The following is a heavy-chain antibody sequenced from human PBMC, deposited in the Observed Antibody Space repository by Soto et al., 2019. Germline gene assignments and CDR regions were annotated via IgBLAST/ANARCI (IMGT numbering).Heavy chain of an antibody. CDR2: IKSKTDGGTT. CDR3: TAGAWNYVLDLDF. V-gene: IGHV3-15*01. Sequence: PGGSLRLSCAASGFTFSNAWMSWVRQAPGTGQEWVGRIKSKTDGGTTDYAAPVKGRFTISRDDSKNTLYLQMNSLKTEDTAVYYCTAGAWNYVLDLDFWGQGTLVTVSS. CDR1: GFTFSNAW. D-gene: IGHD1-7*01. J-gene: IGHJ4*02.